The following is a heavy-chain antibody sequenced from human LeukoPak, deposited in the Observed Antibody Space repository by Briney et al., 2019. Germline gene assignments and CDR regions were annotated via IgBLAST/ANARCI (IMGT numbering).Heavy chain of an antibody. J-gene: IGHJ4*02. D-gene: IGHD6-13*01. CDR3: SRDRAAAGTWEDY. Sequence: PGRSLRLSCAASGFTFSSYGMHWVRQAPGKGLEWVAVIWYDGSNKYYADSVKGRFTISRDNSKNTLYLQMNSLRAEHTAVYYCSRDRAAAGTWEDYWGQGTLVAVSS. CDR1: GFTFSSYG. V-gene: IGHV3-33*01. CDR2: IWYDGSNK.